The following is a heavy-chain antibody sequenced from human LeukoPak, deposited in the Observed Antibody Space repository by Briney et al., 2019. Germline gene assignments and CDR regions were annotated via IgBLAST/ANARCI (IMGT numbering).Heavy chain of an antibody. V-gene: IGHV3-7*01. Sequence: GGSLRLSCAASGFTFNSYWMIWVRQAPGKGLEWVANINPDGSGKYYVDSVKGRFTISRDNAKKSLYLQMNSLRAEDTAVYYCASKQGDYWGQGTLVTVSS. CDR1: GFTFNSYW. J-gene: IGHJ4*02. CDR3: ASKQGDY. CDR2: INPDGSGK.